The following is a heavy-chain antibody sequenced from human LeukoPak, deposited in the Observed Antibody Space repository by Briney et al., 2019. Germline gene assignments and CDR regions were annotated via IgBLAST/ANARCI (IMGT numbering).Heavy chain of an antibody. Sequence: ASVKVSCKASGYTFTGYYMHWVRQAPGQGLEWTGWINPNSGGTNYAQKFQGRVTMTRDTSISTAYMELSRLRSDDTAVYYCARLGYVVRGNDYWGQGTLVTVSS. CDR2: INPNSGGT. J-gene: IGHJ4*02. CDR1: GYTFTGYY. V-gene: IGHV1-2*02. D-gene: IGHD3-10*01. CDR3: ARLGYVVRGNDY.